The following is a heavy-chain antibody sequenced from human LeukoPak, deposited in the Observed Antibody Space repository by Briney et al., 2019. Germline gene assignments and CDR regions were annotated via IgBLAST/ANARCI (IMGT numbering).Heavy chain of an antibody. Sequence: PGGSLRLSCAASGFTFSSYGMHWVRQAPGKGLEWVASIKQDGSEKYYVDSVKGRFTISRDNAKNSLYLQMNSLRAEDTAVYYCARGLYDFWSGYPLDYWGQGTLVTVSS. CDR2: IKQDGSEK. J-gene: IGHJ4*02. CDR3: ARGLYDFWSGYPLDY. CDR1: GFTFSSYG. D-gene: IGHD3-3*01. V-gene: IGHV3-7*01.